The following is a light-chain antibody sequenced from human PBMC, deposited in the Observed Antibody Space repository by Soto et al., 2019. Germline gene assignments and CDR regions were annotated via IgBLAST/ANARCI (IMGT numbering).Light chain of an antibody. J-gene: IGLJ2*01. Sequence: QSALTQPASVSGSPGQWVTISCTGTSSDIGGYNYVSWDQQHPGKAPKLIIYEVTYRPSGVSNRFSGAKSGNTASLTISGLQAEDEADYYCSSYTRRTTLVFGGGTKVTVL. CDR3: SSYTRRTTLV. CDR1: SSDIGGYNY. CDR2: EVT. V-gene: IGLV2-14*01.